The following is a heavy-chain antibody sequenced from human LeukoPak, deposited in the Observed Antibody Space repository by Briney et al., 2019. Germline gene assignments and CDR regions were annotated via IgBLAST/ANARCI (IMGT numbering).Heavy chain of an antibody. CDR3: AGGDLGYAFDI. V-gene: IGHV4-39*07. J-gene: IGHJ3*02. Sequence: SETLSLTCTVSGGSISSSSYYWGWIRQPPGKGLEWIGSIYYSGSTYYNPSLKSRVTISVDTSKNQFSLKLSSVTAADTAVYYCAGGDLGYAFDIWGQGTMVTVSS. CDR1: GGSISSSSYY. CDR2: IYYSGST. D-gene: IGHD2-21*02.